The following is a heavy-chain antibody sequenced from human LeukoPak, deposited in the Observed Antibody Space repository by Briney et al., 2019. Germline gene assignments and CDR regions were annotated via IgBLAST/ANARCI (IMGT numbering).Heavy chain of an antibody. J-gene: IGHJ4*02. CDR3: VSTATFDC. D-gene: IGHD1-1*01. V-gene: IGHV3-7*02. CDR1: GFTFSLYW. Sequence: GESLTLSCAASGFTFSLYWMSWVRQAPGKGLEWVANIKQDGSEKNYVDSVKGRFTISRDNAENSLYLQMNSLRAEDTAVYYCVSTATFDCWGQGARVTVSS. CDR2: IKQDGSEK.